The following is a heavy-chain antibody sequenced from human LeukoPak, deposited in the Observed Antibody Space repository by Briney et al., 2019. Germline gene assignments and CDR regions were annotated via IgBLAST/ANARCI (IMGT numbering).Heavy chain of an antibody. D-gene: IGHD6-19*01. CDR1: GFTFGDYA. CDR2: IRSKAFGGTA. J-gene: IGHJ4*02. Sequence: PGRSLRLSCTASGFTFGDYALSWVRQAPGKGLEWVGLIRSKAFGGTAEYAASVKGGFTISRDDSKSIAYLQVNSLQTEDTAVYYCTRRSGSSGWYSLDYWGQGTLVTVSS. V-gene: IGHV3-49*04. CDR3: TRRSGSSGWYSLDY.